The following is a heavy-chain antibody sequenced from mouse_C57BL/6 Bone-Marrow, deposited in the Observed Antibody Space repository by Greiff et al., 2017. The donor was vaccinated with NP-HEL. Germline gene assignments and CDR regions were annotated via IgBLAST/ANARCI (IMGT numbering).Heavy chain of an antibody. V-gene: IGHV1-53*01. CDR1: GYTFTSYW. Sequence: VHLVESGTELVKPGTSVKLSCKSSGYTFTSYWMHWVKQRPGQGLEWIGNINPSNGGTNYNEKFKSKATLTVDKSSSTAYMQLSSLTSDDSAVYYWAGEGRWLRRGYWYFDVWGTGTTVTVSS. D-gene: IGHD2-2*01. CDR3: AGEGRWLRRGYWYFDV. CDR2: INPSNGGT. J-gene: IGHJ1*03.